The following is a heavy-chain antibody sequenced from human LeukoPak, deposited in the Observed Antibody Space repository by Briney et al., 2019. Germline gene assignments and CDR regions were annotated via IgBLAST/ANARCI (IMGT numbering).Heavy chain of an antibody. CDR1: GGSFSGYY. D-gene: IGHD6-13*01. CDR2: INHSGST. J-gene: IGHJ6*03. CDR3: AREGIGYSSSWFGYYYYMDV. Sequence: SETLSLTCAVYGGSFSGYYWSWIRQPPGKGLEWIGEINHSGSTNYNPSLKSRVTMSVDTFKNQFSLKLSSVTAADTAVYYCAREGIGYSSSWFGYYYYMDVWGKGTTVTISS. V-gene: IGHV4-34*01.